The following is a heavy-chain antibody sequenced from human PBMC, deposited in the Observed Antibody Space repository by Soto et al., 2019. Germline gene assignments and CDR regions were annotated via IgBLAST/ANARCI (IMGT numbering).Heavy chain of an antibody. CDR1: GGSISSGGYY. V-gene: IGHV4-31*03. Sequence: PSETLSLTCTVSGGSISSGGYYWSWIRQHPGKGLEWIGYIYYSGSTYYNPSLKSRVTISVDTSKNQFSLKLSSVTAADTAVYYCARDYYGSGSYYYYYGMDVWGQGTSVTVSS. CDR3: ARDYYGSGSYYYYYGMDV. J-gene: IGHJ6*02. D-gene: IGHD3-10*01. CDR2: IYYSGST.